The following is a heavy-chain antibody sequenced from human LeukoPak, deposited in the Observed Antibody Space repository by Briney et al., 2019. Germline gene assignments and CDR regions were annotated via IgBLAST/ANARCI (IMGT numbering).Heavy chain of an antibody. J-gene: IGHJ4*02. Sequence: PGGSLRLSCAASGFTFSSYAMNWVRHAPGKGLEWVSAISPSGYSTYYADSVKGRFTFSRDNSKNTLYLQMNSLRAEDTAVYYCAKVKRGDMEFDYFDYWGQGTLVTVSS. CDR1: GFTFSSYA. D-gene: IGHD3-10*01. CDR2: ISPSGYST. V-gene: IGHV3-23*01. CDR3: AKVKRGDMEFDYFDY.